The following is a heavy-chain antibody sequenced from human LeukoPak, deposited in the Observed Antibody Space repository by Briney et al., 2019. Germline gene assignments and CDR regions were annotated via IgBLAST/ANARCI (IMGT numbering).Heavy chain of an antibody. V-gene: IGHV4-59*01. J-gene: IGHJ5*02. D-gene: IGHD3-9*01. CDR3: ASSYYDILTGYSYNWFDP. CDR2: IYYSGST. Sequence: SETLSLTCTVSGGSISSYYWSWIRQPPGKGLEWIGYIYYSGSTNYNPSLKSRVTISVDTSKNQFSLKLSSVTAAGTAVYYCASSYYDILTGYSYNWFDPWGQGTLVTVSS. CDR1: GGSISSYY.